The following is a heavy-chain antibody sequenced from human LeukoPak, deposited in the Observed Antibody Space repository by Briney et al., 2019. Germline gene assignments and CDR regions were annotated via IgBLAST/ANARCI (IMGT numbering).Heavy chain of an antibody. CDR2: ISYDGSNK. D-gene: IGHD3-10*01. CDR1: GFTFSSYA. Sequence: PGESLRLSCAASGFTFSSYAMHWVRQAPGKGLEWVAVISYDGSNKYYADSVNGRFTISRDNSKNTPYLQMNSLRAEDTAVYYCAREDYYGSGSPAGLDCWGQATLVTVSS. V-gene: IGHV3-30-3*01. CDR3: AREDYYGSGSPAGLDC. J-gene: IGHJ4*02.